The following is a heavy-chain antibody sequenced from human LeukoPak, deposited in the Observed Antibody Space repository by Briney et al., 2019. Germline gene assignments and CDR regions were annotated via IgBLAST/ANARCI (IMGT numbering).Heavy chain of an antibody. CDR2: ISYDGSNK. J-gene: IGHJ2*01. V-gene: IGHV3-30*18. CDR3: AKGPLGSYYVGSGNWYFDL. Sequence: GGSLRLSCEASGFTFSSYGMHWVRQAPGKGLEWAAVISYDGSNKYYADSVKGRFTISRDNSKNTLYLQMNSLRAEDTAVYYCAKGPLGSYYVGSGNWYFDLWGRGTLVTVSS. CDR1: GFTFSSYG. D-gene: IGHD1-26*01.